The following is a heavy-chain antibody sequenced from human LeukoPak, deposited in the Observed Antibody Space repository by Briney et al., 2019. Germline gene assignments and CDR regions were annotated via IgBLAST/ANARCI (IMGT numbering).Heavy chain of an antibody. CDR3: ARYGSSWDLDY. J-gene: IGHJ4*02. CDR2: IYSAGST. Sequence: GGSLRLSCAASGFTVSTNYMSWVRQAPGKGLEWVSVIYSAGSTYYADSVKGRFTVSRDNSKNTLYLQMNSLRAEDTAVYCCARYGSSWDLDYWGQGTLVTVSS. CDR1: GFTVSTNY. D-gene: IGHD6-13*01. V-gene: IGHV3-53*01.